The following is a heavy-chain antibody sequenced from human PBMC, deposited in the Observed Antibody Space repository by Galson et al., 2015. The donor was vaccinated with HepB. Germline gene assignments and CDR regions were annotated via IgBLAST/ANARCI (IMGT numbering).Heavy chain of an antibody. Sequence: SLRLSCAASGFTFSSYAMSWVRQAPGKGLEWVSAISGSGGSTYYADSVKGRFTISRDNSKNTLYLQMNSLRAEDTAVYYCATPYYYGSGSFFLMDVWGQGTMVTVSS. CDR1: GFTFSSYA. V-gene: IGHV3-23*01. D-gene: IGHD3-10*01. J-gene: IGHJ3*01. CDR3: ATPYYYGSGSFFLMDV. CDR2: ISGSGGST.